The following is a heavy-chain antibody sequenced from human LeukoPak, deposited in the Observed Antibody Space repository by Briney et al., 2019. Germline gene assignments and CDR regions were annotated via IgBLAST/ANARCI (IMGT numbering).Heavy chain of an antibody. Sequence: PGGSLRLSCAASGFTFSSYGMHWVRQAPGKGLEWVAVISYDGSNKYYADSVKGRFTISRDNSKNTLYLQMNSLRAEDTAVYYCAKENGYSSSWFFGSGLDYWGQGTLVTVSS. CDR3: AKENGYSSSWFFGSGLDY. CDR2: ISYDGSNK. CDR1: GFTFSSYG. D-gene: IGHD6-13*01. V-gene: IGHV3-30*18. J-gene: IGHJ4*02.